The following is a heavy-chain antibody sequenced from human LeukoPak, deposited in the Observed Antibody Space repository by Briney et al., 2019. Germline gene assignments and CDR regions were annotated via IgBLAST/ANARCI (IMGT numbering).Heavy chain of an antibody. CDR2: ISSSSSYI. CDR3: AKDLLKWQQLVTFPGDY. Sequence: GGSLRLSCAASAFSLNAYNMNWVRQAPGKGLEWVSSISSSSSYIYYADSVKGRFTISRDNAKNSLYLQMNSLRAEDTAVYYCAKDLLKWQQLVTFPGDYWGQGTLVTVSS. J-gene: IGHJ4*02. V-gene: IGHV3-21*01. D-gene: IGHD6-13*01. CDR1: AFSLNAYN.